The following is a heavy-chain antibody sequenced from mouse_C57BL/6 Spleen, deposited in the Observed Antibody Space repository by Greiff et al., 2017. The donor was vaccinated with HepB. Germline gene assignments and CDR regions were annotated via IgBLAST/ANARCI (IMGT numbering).Heavy chain of an antibody. CDR2: IYPRSGNT. J-gene: IGHJ1*03. Sequence: QVQLQQSGAELARPGASVKLSCKASGYTFTSYGISWVKQRTGQGLEWIGEIYPRSGNTYYNEKFKGKATLTADKSSSTAYMELRSLTSEDSAVYFYAPYDGYYGNFDVWGTGTTVTVSS. CDR1: GYTFTSYG. V-gene: IGHV1-81*01. CDR3: APYDGYYGNFDV. D-gene: IGHD2-3*01.